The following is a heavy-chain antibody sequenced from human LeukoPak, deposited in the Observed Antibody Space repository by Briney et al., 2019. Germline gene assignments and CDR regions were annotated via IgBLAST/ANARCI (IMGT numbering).Heavy chain of an antibody. CDR1: GFTFSSYS. J-gene: IGHJ6*02. Sequence: LPGGSLRLSCAASGFTFSSYSMNWVRQAPGKGLEWVSYISSSSSTIYYADSVKGRFTISRDNAKNSLYLQMNSLRAEDTAVYYCARDKGLRFLEWYNSRGSYYYGMDVWGQGTTVTVSS. CDR2: ISSSSSTI. CDR3: ARDKGLRFLEWYNSRGSYYYGMDV. V-gene: IGHV3-48*01. D-gene: IGHD3-3*01.